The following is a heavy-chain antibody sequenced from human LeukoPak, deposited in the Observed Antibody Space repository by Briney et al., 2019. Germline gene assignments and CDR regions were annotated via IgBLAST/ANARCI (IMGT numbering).Heavy chain of an antibody. D-gene: IGHD3-3*01. CDR1: GFTFSNAW. Sequence: PGGSLRLSRAASGFTFSNAWMSWVRQAPGKGLEWVGRIKSKTDGGTADYAAPVKGRFSISRDDPKNTLYLEMYSLKTEDTAMYYCLYFWSGSSLVDYWGQGTLVTVSS. CDR3: LYFWSGSSLVDY. CDR2: IKSKTDGGTA. J-gene: IGHJ4*02. V-gene: IGHV3-15*01.